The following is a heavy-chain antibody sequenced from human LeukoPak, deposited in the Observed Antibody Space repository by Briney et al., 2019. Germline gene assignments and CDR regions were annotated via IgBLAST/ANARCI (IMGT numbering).Heavy chain of an antibody. CDR3: AREKGRGVISPYYDC. CDR2: IDSDGST. D-gene: IGHD3-10*01. V-gene: IGHV3-53*01. CDR1: GLTPCDNY. Sequence: GGSLRLSSAASGLTPCDNYMSCVRQSPGKGVEWVSVIDSDGSTYYEDSVKGRFTSSRDTSKNTLSLQMSSLRVEDTAVYFCAREKGRGVISPYYDCWGQGTLVTVSS. J-gene: IGHJ4*02.